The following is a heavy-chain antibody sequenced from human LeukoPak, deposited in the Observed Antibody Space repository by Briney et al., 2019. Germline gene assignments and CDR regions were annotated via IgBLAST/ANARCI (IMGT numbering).Heavy chain of an antibody. CDR1: GYTFTSYY. Sequence: ASVKVSCKASGYTFTSYYMHWVRQAPGQGLEWMGIINPSGGSTSYAQKFQGRVTMTRDTSTSTVYMELSSLRSEDTAVYYCARDEGPYDILTGYSLDVWGKGTTVTVSS. V-gene: IGHV1-46*01. J-gene: IGHJ6*04. D-gene: IGHD3-9*01. CDR3: ARDEGPYDILTGYSLDV. CDR2: INPSGGST.